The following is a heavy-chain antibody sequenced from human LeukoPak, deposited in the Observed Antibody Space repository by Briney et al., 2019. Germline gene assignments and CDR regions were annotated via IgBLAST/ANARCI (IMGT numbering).Heavy chain of an antibody. Sequence: PGGSLRLSCAASGFTVSSNYMSWVRQAPGKGLEWVSVTYSGGSTYYSDSVRGRFTISRDNSKNTLYLQMNSLRAEDTAVYYCARNGYSSSWYRNWGQGTLVTVSS. CDR1: GFTVSSNY. J-gene: IGHJ4*02. D-gene: IGHD6-13*01. CDR2: TYSGGST. V-gene: IGHV3-53*01. CDR3: ARNGYSSSWYRN.